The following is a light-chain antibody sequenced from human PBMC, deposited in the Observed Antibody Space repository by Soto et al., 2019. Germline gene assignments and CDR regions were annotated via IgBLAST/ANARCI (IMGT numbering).Light chain of an antibody. J-gene: IGKJ1*01. CDR1: QSISSW. V-gene: IGKV1-5*01. Sequence: DIQMTQSPSTLSASVVDRFTITCRASQSISSWLAWYQQKPGKAPKLLIYDASSLESGVPSRFSGSGSGTEFTLTISSLQPDDFATYYCQQYNSYSPWTFGQGTKVDIK. CDR3: QQYNSYSPWT. CDR2: DAS.